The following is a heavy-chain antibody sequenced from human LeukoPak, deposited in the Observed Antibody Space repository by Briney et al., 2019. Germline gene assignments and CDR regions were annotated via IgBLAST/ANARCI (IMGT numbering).Heavy chain of an antibody. Sequence: SGGSLRLSCAASGFTFSSYGMHWVRQAPGKGLEWVAFIRYDGSNKYYADSVKGRFTISRDNSKNTLYLQMNSLRAEDTAVYYCSKAGEYCSGSSCYHWYFDLWGRGTLVTVSS. CDR3: SKAGEYCSGSSCYHWYFDL. CDR2: IRYDGSNK. J-gene: IGHJ2*01. CDR1: GFTFSSYG. D-gene: IGHD2-2*01. V-gene: IGHV3-30*02.